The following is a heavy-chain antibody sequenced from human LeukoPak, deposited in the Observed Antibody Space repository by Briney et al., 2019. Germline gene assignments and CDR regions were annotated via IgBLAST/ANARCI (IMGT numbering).Heavy chain of an antibody. J-gene: IGHJ4*02. CDR2: ISGSGGST. Sequence: GGSLRLSCAASGFTFSSYAMSWVRQAPGKGLEWVSAISGSGGSTYYADSVKGRFTISRDNSKNTLYLQMNSLRAEDTAVYYRARIYCSGGGCYYFDYWGQGTLVTVSS. CDR3: ARIYCSGGGCYYFDY. CDR1: GFTFSSYA. D-gene: IGHD2-15*01. V-gene: IGHV3-23*01.